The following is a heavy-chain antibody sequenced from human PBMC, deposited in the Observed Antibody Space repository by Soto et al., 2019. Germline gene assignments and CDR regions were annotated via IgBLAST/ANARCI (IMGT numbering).Heavy chain of an antibody. Sequence: QVQLVQSGAEVKNPGSSVKVSCKASGETFSRHNINWVRQAPGQGLEWMGRIIPTLGKPNYAQKFQGRVTISADMSSTTSYMDLHSLRSDDTAVYYCARDTTTFPYYFGMDVWGQGTTVTVSS. CDR1: GETFSRHN. D-gene: IGHD4-4*01. CDR2: IIPTLGKP. J-gene: IGHJ6*02. CDR3: ARDTTTFPYYFGMDV. V-gene: IGHV1-69*08.